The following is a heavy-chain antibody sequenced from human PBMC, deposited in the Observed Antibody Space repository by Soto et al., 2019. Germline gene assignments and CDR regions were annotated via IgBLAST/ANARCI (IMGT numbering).Heavy chain of an antibody. D-gene: IGHD5-12*01. CDR1: GDSISSGGYS. V-gene: IGHV4-30-2*01. Sequence: SETLSLTCAVSGDSISSGGYSWTWIRQPPGKGLEWIGHIYQSGSTLYNPSLESRVAISVDKSKNLFSLDLSSATAADTAAYYCGRYSGYDPTVIEYWGQGALVTVSS. CDR3: GRYSGYDPTVIEY. CDR2: IYQSGST. J-gene: IGHJ4*02.